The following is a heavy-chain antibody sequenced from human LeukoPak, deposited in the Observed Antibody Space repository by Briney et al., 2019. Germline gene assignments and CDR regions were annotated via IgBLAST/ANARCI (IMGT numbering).Heavy chain of an antibody. V-gene: IGHV2-70*11. CDR2: IDWDDDK. Sequence: ESGPALVKPTQTLTLTCTFSGFSLSTSGMCVSWIRQPPGKALEWLARIDWDDDKYYSTSLETRLTISKDTSKNQVVLTMTNMDPVDTATYYCARSRFGELSDYWGQGTLVTVSS. CDR3: ARSRFGELSDY. D-gene: IGHD3-10*01. CDR1: GFSLSTSGMC. J-gene: IGHJ4*02.